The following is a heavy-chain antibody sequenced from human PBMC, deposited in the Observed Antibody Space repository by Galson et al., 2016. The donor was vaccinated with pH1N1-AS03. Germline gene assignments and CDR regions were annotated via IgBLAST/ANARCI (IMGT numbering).Heavy chain of an antibody. D-gene: IGHD5-18*01. J-gene: IGHJ2*01. CDR1: GFTFNNFA. CDR2: ISSSGATT. Sequence: SLRLSCAASGFTFNNFAMGWVRQAPGKGLEWVSGISSSGATTNYADSVRGRFTISRDTSKKTMHLQMNSLRVEETALYYWSKWSYRLDSSGYVGYFDLWAVAPWSLSP. V-gene: IGHV3-23*01. CDR3: SKWSYRLDSSGYVGYFDL.